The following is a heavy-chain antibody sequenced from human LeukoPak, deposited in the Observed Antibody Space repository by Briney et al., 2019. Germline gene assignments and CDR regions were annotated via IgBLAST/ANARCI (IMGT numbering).Heavy chain of an antibody. J-gene: IGHJ3*02. CDR2: IYSGGST. D-gene: IGHD2-8*01. CDR3: ARVVLMVYANREWAFDI. CDR1: GFTVSSNY. V-gene: IGHV3-66*02. Sequence: PGGSLRLSCAASGFTVSSNYMSWVRQAPGKGLEWVSVIYSGGSTYYADSVKGRFTISRDNSKNTLYLQMNSLRAEDTAVYYCARVVLMVYANREWAFDIWGQGTMVTVSS.